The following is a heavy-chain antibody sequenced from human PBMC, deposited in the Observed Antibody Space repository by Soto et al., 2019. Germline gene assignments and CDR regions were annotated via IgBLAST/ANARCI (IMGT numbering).Heavy chain of an antibody. Sequence: SVKVSCKASGCTFSSYAISWVRQAPGQGLEWMGGIIPIFGTANYAQKFQGRVTITADESTSTAYMELSSLRSEDTAVYYCAHSSSWYKNYFDYWGQGTLVTVSS. CDR2: IIPIFGTA. CDR1: GCTFSSYA. J-gene: IGHJ4*02. D-gene: IGHD6-13*01. CDR3: AHSSSWYKNYFDY. V-gene: IGHV1-69*13.